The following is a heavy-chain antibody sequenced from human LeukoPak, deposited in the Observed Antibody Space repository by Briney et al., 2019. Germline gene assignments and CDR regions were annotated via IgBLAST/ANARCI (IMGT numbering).Heavy chain of an antibody. J-gene: IGHJ6*02. CDR2: IYYSGGT. CDR1: GGSISSYY. Sequence: SETLSLTCTVSGGSISSYYWSWIRQPPGKGLEWIGYIYYSGGTNYNPSLKSRVTISVDTSKNQFSLKLSSVTAADTAVYYCARGVTSGWHYYYYGMDVWGQGTTVTVSS. V-gene: IGHV4-59*01. CDR3: ARGVTSGWHYYYYGMDV. D-gene: IGHD6-19*01.